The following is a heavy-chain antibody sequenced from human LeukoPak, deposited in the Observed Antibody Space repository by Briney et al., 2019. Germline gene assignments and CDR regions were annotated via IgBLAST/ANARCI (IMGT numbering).Heavy chain of an antibody. CDR2: IYYSGST. V-gene: IGHV4-59*01. CDR1: GGSISSYY. J-gene: IGHJ4*02. Sequence: PSETLSLTRTVSGGSISSYYWSWIRQPPGKGLEWMGYIYYSGSTNYNPSLKSRVTISVDTSKNQFSLKLSSVTAADTAVYYCARGVGGPAAGRGFDYWAREPWSPSPQ. CDR3: ARGVGGPAAGRGFDY. D-gene: IGHD6-13*01.